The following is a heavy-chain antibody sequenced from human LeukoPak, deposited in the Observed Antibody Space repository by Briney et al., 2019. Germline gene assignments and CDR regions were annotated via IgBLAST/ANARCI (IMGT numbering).Heavy chain of an antibody. CDR2: IYSGGST. V-gene: IGHV3-53*01. CDR3: ARAIWFGLFAY. D-gene: IGHD3-10*01. J-gene: IGHJ4*02. CDR1: GFTVSSKY. Sequence: PGGSLRLSCAASGFTVSSKYMTWVRQAPGKGLEWVSVIYSGGSTYYADSVKGRFIISRDNSKNTLYLQMNSLRADDTAVYYCARAIWFGLFAYWGQDTRVTVSS.